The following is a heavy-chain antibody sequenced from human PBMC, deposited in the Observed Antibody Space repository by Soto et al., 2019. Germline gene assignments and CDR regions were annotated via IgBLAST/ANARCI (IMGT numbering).Heavy chain of an antibody. D-gene: IGHD2-2*01. CDR2: ISGSGDTA. J-gene: IGHJ6*02. Sequence: PGGSLRLSCVISRLTFSNYALNWVRQAPGKGLEWVSSISGSGDTAYYADSVKGRFTISRDNAKNTLYLQMNSLRAEDTAVYYCARDQYQDRRYQLPLFTWGYYGMDVWGQGTTVTVSS. CDR3: ARDQYQDRRYQLPLFTWGYYGMDV. V-gene: IGHV3-23*01. CDR1: RLTFSNYA.